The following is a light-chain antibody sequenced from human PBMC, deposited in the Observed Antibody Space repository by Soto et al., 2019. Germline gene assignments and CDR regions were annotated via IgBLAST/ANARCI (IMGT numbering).Light chain of an antibody. V-gene: IGLV2-8*01. CDR1: SSDVGGYNY. CDR2: EVT. Sequence: QSVLXQPPSASGSPGQSVTISCTGTSSDVGGYNYVSWYQQYPGRAPKLMIYEVTKRPSGVPDRFSGSKSGNTASLTVSGLQAEDEADYYCSSYAASNNFYFVFGGGTKVTVL. CDR3: SSYAASNNFYFV. J-gene: IGLJ3*02.